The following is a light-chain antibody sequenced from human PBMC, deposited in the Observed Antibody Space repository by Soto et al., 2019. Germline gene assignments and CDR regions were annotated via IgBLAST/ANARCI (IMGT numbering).Light chain of an antibody. CDR2: EVS. V-gene: IGLV2-14*01. J-gene: IGLJ1*01. CDR3: SSYSISTADV. Sequence: SSDVGGYDYFSWYQLHPGKAPKPMVFEVSNRPSGVSYRFSGSKSGNTASLTISGLQAEDEADYFCSSYSISTADVFGTGTKVTVL. CDR1: SSDVGGYDY.